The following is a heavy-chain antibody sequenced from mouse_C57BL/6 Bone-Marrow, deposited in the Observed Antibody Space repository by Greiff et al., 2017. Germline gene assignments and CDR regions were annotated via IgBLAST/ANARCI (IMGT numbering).Heavy chain of an antibody. CDR2: IDPSDSYT. Sequence: QVQLQQSGAELVMPGASVKLSCKASGYTFTSYWMHWVKQRPGQGLEWIGEIDPSDSYTNYNQKFKGKSTLTVDKSSSPAYMQLSSLTSEDSAVYYCARDGYPYYFDYWGQGTTLTVSS. CDR3: ARDGYPYYFDY. V-gene: IGHV1-69*01. D-gene: IGHD2-3*01. CDR1: GYTFTSYW. J-gene: IGHJ2*01.